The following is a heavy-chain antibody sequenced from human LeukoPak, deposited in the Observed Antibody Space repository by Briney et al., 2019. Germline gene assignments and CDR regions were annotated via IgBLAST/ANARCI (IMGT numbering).Heavy chain of an antibody. V-gene: IGHV1-69*13. D-gene: IGHD6-13*01. CDR2: IIPIFGTP. CDR3: ARDEQDSSSWYARWFDP. J-gene: IGHJ5*02. CDR1: GGTFSSYT. Sequence: SVKVSCKASGGTFSSYTISWVRQAPGQGLEWMGGIIPIFGTPHYAQTFQGRVTITADGSTSTAYMELSSLRSEDTAVYYCARDEQDSSSWYARWFDPWGQGTLVTVSS.